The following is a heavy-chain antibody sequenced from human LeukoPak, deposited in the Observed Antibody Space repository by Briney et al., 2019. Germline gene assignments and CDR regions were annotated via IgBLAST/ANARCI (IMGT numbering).Heavy chain of an antibody. J-gene: IGHJ4*02. CDR2: IISIFGTA. Sequence: ASVKVSCKASGGTFSSYAISWVRQAPGQGLEWMGRIISIFGTANYAQKFQGRVTITTHESTNTAYMELSSLRSEDTAVYYCARGNWDSSGWYYDYWGQGTLVTVSS. CDR3: ARGNWDSSGWYYDY. V-gene: IGHV1-69*05. D-gene: IGHD6-19*01. CDR1: GGTFSSYA.